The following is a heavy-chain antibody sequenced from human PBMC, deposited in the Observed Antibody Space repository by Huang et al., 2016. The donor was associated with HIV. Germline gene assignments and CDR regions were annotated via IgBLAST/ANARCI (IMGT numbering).Heavy chain of an antibody. Sequence: QVQLVESGGGVVQPGRSLRLFCAVCGFTFRDHPMHWVRQAPGKGHEWVTIISFDGRNKLYAEFVRGRFTISRDNSKNILYLQLNSLTPADTSIYYCARDTTTVAGLDFWGQGALVTVSS. CDR1: GFTFRDHP. V-gene: IGHV3-30*14. CDR2: ISFDGRNK. D-gene: IGHD6-19*01. J-gene: IGHJ4*02. CDR3: ARDTTTVAGLDF.